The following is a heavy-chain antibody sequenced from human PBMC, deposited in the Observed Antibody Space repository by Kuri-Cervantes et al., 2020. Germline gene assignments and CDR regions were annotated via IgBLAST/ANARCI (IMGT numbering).Heavy chain of an antibody. J-gene: IGHJ4*02. D-gene: IGHD2-8*02. Sequence: LSLTCAVSGFTFSSYAMHWVRQAPGKGLEWVAVISYDGSNKYYADSVKGRFTIPRDNSKNTLYLQMNSLRAEDTAVYYCAKVPVLGGQYFDYWGQGTLVTVSS. CDR1: GFTFSSYA. V-gene: IGHV3-30-3*01. CDR3: AKVPVLGGQYFDY. CDR2: ISYDGSNK.